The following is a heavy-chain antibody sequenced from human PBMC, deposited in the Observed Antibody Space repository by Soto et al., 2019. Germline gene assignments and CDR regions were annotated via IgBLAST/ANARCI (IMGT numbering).Heavy chain of an antibody. CDR1: GGTFSSYA. V-gene: IGHV1-69*06. CDR3: ARLQLEKGAFDI. J-gene: IGHJ3*02. CDR2: IIPIFGTA. D-gene: IGHD1-1*01. Sequence: GASVKVSCKASGGTFSSYAISWVRQAPGQGLEWMGGIIPIFGTANYAQKFQGRVTITADKSTSTAYMELSSPRSEDTAVYYCARLQLEKGAFDIWGQGTMVTVS.